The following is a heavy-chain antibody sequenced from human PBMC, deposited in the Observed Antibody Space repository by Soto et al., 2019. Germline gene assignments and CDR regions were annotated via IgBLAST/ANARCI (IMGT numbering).Heavy chain of an antibody. D-gene: IGHD2-2*01. Sequence: SETLSLTGAVYGGSFSGYYCSWIRQPPWKGLEWIGEINHSGSTNYNPSLKSRVTISVDTSKNQFSLKLSSVTAADTAVYYCATEALEVVSAHFYHFYQGMDDCGQGTMVTVCS. CDR2: INHSGST. CDR3: ATEALEVVSAHFYHFYQGMDD. J-gene: IGHJ6*02. V-gene: IGHV4-34*01. CDR1: GGSFSGYY.